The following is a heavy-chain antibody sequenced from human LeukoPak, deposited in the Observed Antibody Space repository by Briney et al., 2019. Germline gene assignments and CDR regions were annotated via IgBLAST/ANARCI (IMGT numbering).Heavy chain of an antibody. J-gene: IGHJ4*02. CDR2: IYYNGST. Sequence: SGTLSLTCIVSGGSISSYYWTWVRQPPGKGLEGIGYIYYNGSTNYNPSLKRRGTISVDTSKNQFSLKLNSVTAADTAVYYCARQSRGIAVAGLDYWGQGILVTVSS. CDR1: GGSISSYY. CDR3: ARQSRGIAVAGLDY. D-gene: IGHD6-19*01. V-gene: IGHV4-59*08.